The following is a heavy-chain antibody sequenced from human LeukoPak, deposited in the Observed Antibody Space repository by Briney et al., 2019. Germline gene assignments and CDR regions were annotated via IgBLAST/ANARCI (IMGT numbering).Heavy chain of an antibody. Sequence: PGGSLRLSCAASGFTFSSYAMHWVRQAPGKGLEYVSAISSNGGSTYYANSVKGRFTISRDNSKDTLYLQMGSLRAEDMAVYYCARDNRSGSMDVWGQGTTVTVSS. CDR3: ARDNRSGSMDV. V-gene: IGHV3-64*01. J-gene: IGHJ6*02. CDR1: GFTFSSYA. D-gene: IGHD3-3*01. CDR2: ISSNGGST.